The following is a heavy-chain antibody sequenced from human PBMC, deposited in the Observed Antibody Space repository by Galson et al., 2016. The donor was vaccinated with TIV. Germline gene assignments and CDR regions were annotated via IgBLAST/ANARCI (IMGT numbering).Heavy chain of an antibody. V-gene: IGHV5-51*01. CDR1: GYTFTSLW. CDR3: ARQGPTKGSLGY. CDR2: MYPGDSDT. D-gene: IGHD1-26*01. Sequence: QSGAEVKKPGESLKISCKASGYTFTSLWIGWVRRVPGKGLEWMGIMYPGDSDTIYSPSFQGQVTISADKSISTVYLQWSSLKASDAAMYYCARQGPTKGSLGYWGQGTLPTVSS. J-gene: IGHJ4*02.